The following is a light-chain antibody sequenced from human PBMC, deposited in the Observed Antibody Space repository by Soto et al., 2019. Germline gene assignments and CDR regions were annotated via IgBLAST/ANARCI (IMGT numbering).Light chain of an antibody. CDR3: QQYKSYSSST. CDR1: ETINGW. J-gene: IGKJ2*01. Sequence: DIQMTQSPSTLPASVGDRVTISCRASETINGWLAWYQQKPGKAPKLLINKASTLESGVPSRFSGSGSGTEFTLTISGLQPDDFATYYCQQYKSYSSSTFGQGTKLEI. V-gene: IGKV1-5*03. CDR2: KAS.